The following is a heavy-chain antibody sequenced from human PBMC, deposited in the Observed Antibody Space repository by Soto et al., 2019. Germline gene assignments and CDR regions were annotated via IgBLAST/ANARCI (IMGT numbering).Heavy chain of an antibody. D-gene: IGHD3-22*01. Sequence: GASVKVSCKAYGGMFKTYAIHWVRQAPGQGLEWLGWMSPATGHSVPSWKFQGRVTLTTDESTSTAYMELSSLRSEDTAVYYCAARGYYDSSGYPRRPDEYYFDYWGQGTLVTVSS. CDR2: MSPATGHS. V-gene: IGHV1-69*05. J-gene: IGHJ4*02. CDR1: GGMFKTYA. CDR3: AARGYYDSSGYPRRPDEYYFDY.